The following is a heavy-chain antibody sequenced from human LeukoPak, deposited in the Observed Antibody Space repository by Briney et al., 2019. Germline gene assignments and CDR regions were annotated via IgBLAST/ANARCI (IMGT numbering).Heavy chain of an antibody. Sequence: GASVKVSCKASGYTFTGYYMHWVRQAPGQGLEWMGWINPNSGGTNYAQKFQGRVTMTRDTSISTAYMELSSLRSEDTAVYYCARTYYYDSSGYYFGWFDPWGQGTLVTVSS. J-gene: IGHJ5*02. V-gene: IGHV1-2*02. CDR2: INPNSGGT. D-gene: IGHD3-22*01. CDR1: GYTFTGYY. CDR3: ARTYYYDSSGYYFGWFDP.